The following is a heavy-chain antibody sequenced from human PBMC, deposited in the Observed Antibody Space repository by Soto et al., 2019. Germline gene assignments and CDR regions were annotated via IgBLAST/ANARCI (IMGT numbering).Heavy chain of an antibody. CDR1: GGSISSSSYY. D-gene: IGHD6-19*01. CDR3: ARRGYSSGSGYYYYYMDV. J-gene: IGHJ6*03. V-gene: IGHV4-39*01. Sequence: SETLSLTCTVSGGSISSSSYYWGWIRQPPGKGLEWIGSIYYSGSTYYNPSLKSRVTISVDTSKNQFSLKLSSVTAADTAVYYCARRGYSSGSGYYYYYMDVWGKGTTVTVSS. CDR2: IYYSGST.